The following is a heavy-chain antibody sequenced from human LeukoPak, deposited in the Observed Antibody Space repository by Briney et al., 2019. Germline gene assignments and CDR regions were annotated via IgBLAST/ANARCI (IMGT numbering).Heavy chain of an antibody. J-gene: IGHJ4*02. CDR3: STAGRGATSGSYDN. CDR2: IGTAGDT. D-gene: IGHD3-10*01. CDR1: GFTLSGYD. V-gene: IGHV3-13*01. Sequence: PGGSLRLSCVASGFTLSGYDMHWVRHSAGGGLEWVSAIGTAGDTYYPGSVKGRFTISRDNARNSLYLQMHTLGVGDTAVYYCSTAGRGATSGSYDNWGQGTLVTVSS.